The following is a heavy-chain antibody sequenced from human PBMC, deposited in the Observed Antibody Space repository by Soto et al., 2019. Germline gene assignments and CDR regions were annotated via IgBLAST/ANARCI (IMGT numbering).Heavy chain of an antibody. J-gene: IGHJ5*02. CDR2: IYYSGST. CDR3: ARGGTYYYDSSAYRTFNWFDP. CDR1: GVSISSGDYY. V-gene: IGHV4-30-4*01. D-gene: IGHD3-22*01. Sequence: QVQLQESGPGLVKPSQTLSLTCTVSGVSISSGDYYWSWIRQPPGKGLEWIGYIYYSGSTYYNPSLKSRVHISLDTSKNQFSLKLSSVTAADTAVYYCARGGTYYYDSSAYRTFNWFDPWGQGTLVTVSS.